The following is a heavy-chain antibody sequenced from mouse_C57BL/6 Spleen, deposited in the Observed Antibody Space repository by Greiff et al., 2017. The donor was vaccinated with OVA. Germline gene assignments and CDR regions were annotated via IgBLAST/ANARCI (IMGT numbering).Heavy chain of an antibody. D-gene: IGHD2-5*01. V-gene: IGHV1-61*01. CDR3: ARSSSNYAYAMDY. CDR2: IYPSDSET. Sequence: QVQLQQPGAELVRPGSSVKLSCKASGYTFTSYWMDWVKQRPGQGLEWIGNIYPSDSETHYNQKFKDKATLTVDKSSSTAYMQLSSLTSEDSAVYYCARSSSNYAYAMDYWGQGTSVTVSS. CDR1: GYTFTSYW. J-gene: IGHJ4*01.